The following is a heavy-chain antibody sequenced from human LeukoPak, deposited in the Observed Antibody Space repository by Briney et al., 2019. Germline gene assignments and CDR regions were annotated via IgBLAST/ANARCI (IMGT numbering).Heavy chain of an antibody. V-gene: IGHV3-53*01. Sequence: GGSLRLSCAASGFTVSSNYMSWVRQAPGKGLEWVSVIYSGGSTYYADSVKGRLTISRDNSKNTLYLQMNSLRAEDTAVYYCARDQTYYDILTGYSRIDGFDPWGQGTLVTVSS. CDR1: GFTVSSNY. J-gene: IGHJ5*02. CDR2: IYSGGST. CDR3: ARDQTYYDILTGYSRIDGFDP. D-gene: IGHD3-9*01.